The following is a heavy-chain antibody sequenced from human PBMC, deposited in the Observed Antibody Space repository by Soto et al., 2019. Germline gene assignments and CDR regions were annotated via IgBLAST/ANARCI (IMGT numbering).Heavy chain of an antibody. CDR2: INSDGSST. D-gene: IGHD2-2*01. V-gene: IGHV3-74*01. J-gene: IGHJ6*03. Sequence: GGSLRLSCAASGFTFSSYWMHWVRQAPGKGLVWVSRINSDGSSTSYADSVKGRFTISRDNAKNTLYLQMNSLRAEDTAVYYCARVGGLPAAMGYYYYYIDVWGKGTTVTVSS. CDR1: GFTFSSYW. CDR3: ARVGGLPAAMGYYYYYIDV.